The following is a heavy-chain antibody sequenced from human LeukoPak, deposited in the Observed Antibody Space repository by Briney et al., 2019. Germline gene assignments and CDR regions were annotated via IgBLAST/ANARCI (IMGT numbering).Heavy chain of an antibody. CDR3: AKEGQRGSYGVYDDYH. CDR1: GFTFSDYY. D-gene: IGHD5/OR15-5a*01. V-gene: IGHV3-30*18. CDR2: ISNDETNK. Sequence: GGSLRLSCAASGFTFSDYYMSWIRQAPGKGLEWVAVISNDETNKYYTDSVRGRFTISSDNSKNMVYLQMNSLRVEDTAVYYCAKEGQRGSYGVYDDYHWGQGTLVTVSS. J-gene: IGHJ5*02.